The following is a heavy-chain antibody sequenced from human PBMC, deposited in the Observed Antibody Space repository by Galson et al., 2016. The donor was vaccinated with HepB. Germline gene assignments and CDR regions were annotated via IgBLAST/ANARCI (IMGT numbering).Heavy chain of an antibody. D-gene: IGHD6-13*01. Sequence: SLRLSCAGSGLAFSYHVMYWVRQAPGKGLEWVSAIRGGDNVPTYADSVKGRFTIPRDNSKNTLYLQMNSLSAEDTAVYYCARNPGASTWGWGQGTLVTVAS. CDR3: ARNPGASTWG. CDR2: IRGGDNVP. J-gene: IGHJ4*02. CDR1: GLAFSYHV. V-gene: IGHV3-23*01.